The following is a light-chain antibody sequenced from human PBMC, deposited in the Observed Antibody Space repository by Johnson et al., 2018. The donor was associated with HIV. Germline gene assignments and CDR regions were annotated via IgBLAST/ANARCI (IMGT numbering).Light chain of an antibody. Sequence: QSVLTQPPSVSAAPGQKVTISCSGSSSNIGSHYVSWYQQVPGTAPRLVIYDTIKRHSGIPDRFSGSKSGTSATLGITGLQTGDEADYYCGTWDSSLSAFVFGAGTTVIVL. CDR2: DTI. CDR1: SSNIGSHY. V-gene: IGLV1-51*01. J-gene: IGLJ1*01. CDR3: GTWDSSLSAFV.